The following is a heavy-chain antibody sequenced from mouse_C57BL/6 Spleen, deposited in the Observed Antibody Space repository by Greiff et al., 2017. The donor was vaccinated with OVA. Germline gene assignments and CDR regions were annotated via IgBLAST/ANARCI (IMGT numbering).Heavy chain of an antibody. J-gene: IGHJ4*01. V-gene: IGHV5-9*01. CDR3: ARDDDYGYDY. CDR1: GFTFSSYT. Sequence: DVKLVESGGGLVKPGGSLKLSCAASGFTFSSYTMSWVRQTPEKRLEWVATISGGGGNTYYPDSVKGRFTISRDNAKNTLYLQMSSLRSEDTALYYCARDDDYGYDYWGQGTSVTVSS. CDR2: ISGGGGNT. D-gene: IGHD2-4*01.